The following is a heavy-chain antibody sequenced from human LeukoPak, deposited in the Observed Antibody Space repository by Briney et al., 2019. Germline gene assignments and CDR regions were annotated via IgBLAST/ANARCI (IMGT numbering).Heavy chain of an antibody. CDR3: AKDRSCTNGVCHGDFDY. J-gene: IGHJ4*02. D-gene: IGHD2-8*01. V-gene: IGHV3-23*01. CDR1: GITFSSYA. Sequence: GGSLRLSCAASGITFSSYAMSWVRQAPGKGLELVSVISGSGGSTYYADSVKGRFTISRDNSKNTLYLQMNSLRAEDTAVYYCAKDRSCTNGVCHGDFDYWGQGTLVTVSS. CDR2: ISGSGGST.